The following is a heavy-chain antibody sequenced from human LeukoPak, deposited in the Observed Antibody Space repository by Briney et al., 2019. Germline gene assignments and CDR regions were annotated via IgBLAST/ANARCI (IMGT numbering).Heavy chain of an antibody. CDR3: ARGTLANRYYFDY. CDR1: GYTLSELS. J-gene: IGHJ4*02. D-gene: IGHD1-14*01. CDR2: FDHEEGET. V-gene: IGHV1-24*01. Sequence: GASVKVSCKVSGYTLSELSMHWVRQAPGKGLEWMGGFDHEEGETIYAQNFQGRVTMTEDTSTDTASMELSSLRSEDTAVYYCARGTLANRYYFDYWGQGTLVTVSS.